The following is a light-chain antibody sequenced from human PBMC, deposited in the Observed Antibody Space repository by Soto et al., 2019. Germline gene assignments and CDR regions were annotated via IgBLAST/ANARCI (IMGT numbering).Light chain of an antibody. J-gene: IGKJ2*01. Sequence: DIQMTQSPSTLSASVGDRVTITCRASQSISSWLAWYQQKPGKAPKLLIYDASSLESGVPSRFSGSGSGTEFTLPISSLQPDDFATYYCQQYNSSPYTFGQGTKREIK. CDR1: QSISSW. CDR2: DAS. V-gene: IGKV1-5*01. CDR3: QQYNSSPYT.